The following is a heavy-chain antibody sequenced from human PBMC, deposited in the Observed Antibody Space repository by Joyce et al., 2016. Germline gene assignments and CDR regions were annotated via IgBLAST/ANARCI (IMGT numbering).Heavy chain of an antibody. Sequence: QAQLVESGGGVVQPGRSLRLSCAVSGFTFRSYGMHWVRQAAGKVLEWVAVISNDGKNKNYADSVKGRFTVSRDNSKKILSLQMNSLRPEDTAVYYCAKDRETSAVLDFWGQGTPVTVSS. J-gene: IGHJ4*02. D-gene: IGHD6-25*01. CDR2: ISNDGKNK. V-gene: IGHV3-30*18. CDR3: AKDRETSAVLDF. CDR1: GFTFRSYG.